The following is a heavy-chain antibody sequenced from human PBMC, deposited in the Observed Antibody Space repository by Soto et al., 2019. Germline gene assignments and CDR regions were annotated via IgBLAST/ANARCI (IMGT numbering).Heavy chain of an antibody. J-gene: IGHJ6*02. D-gene: IGHD2-15*01. Sequence: QVQLQQWGAGLLKPSETLSLTCAVYGGSFSGYYWSWIRQPPGKGLEWIGEINHRGSINYNPSLKGRVTMSVDTSRNQFSLKLNSVTAADTAVFYCARGSRMRIPAASGRDYYSHGLAVWGQGTAVTGSS. CDR2: INHRGSI. CDR3: ARGSRMRIPAASGRDYYSHGLAV. CDR1: GGSFSGYY. V-gene: IGHV4-34*01.